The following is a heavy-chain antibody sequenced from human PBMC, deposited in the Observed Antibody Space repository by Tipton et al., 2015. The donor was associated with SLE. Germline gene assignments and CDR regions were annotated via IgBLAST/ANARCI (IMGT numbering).Heavy chain of an antibody. CDR3: ARGERWLQPQDAFDI. CDR2: ISYDGSNK. J-gene: IGHJ3*02. Sequence: SLRLSCAASGFTFSSYAMHWVRQAPGKGLEWVAVISYDGSNKYYADSVKGRFTISRDNAKNSLYLQMNSLRAEDTALYYCARGERWLQPQDAFDIWGQGTMVTVSS. D-gene: IGHD5-24*01. V-gene: IGHV3-30-3*01. CDR1: GFTFSSYA.